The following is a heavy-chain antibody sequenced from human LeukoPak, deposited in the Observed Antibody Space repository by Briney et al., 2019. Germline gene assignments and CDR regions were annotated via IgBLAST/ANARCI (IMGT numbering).Heavy chain of an antibody. CDR2: IRSKGNSYAT. CDR3: TTAATLFDY. Sequence: GGSLKLSCAASGCTFSGSAMHWVRQASGKGLEWVGRIRSKGNSYATAYAASVKGRFTMSRDDSKNTEYLQMNSLKAEDTAVDYCTTAATLFDYWGQGTLVTVSS. V-gene: IGHV3-73*01. D-gene: IGHD6-25*01. CDR1: GCTFSGSA. J-gene: IGHJ4*02.